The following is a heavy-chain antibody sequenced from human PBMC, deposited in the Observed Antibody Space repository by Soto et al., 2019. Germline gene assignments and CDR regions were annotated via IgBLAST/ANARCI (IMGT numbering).Heavy chain of an antibody. CDR1: GFTFSSYG. V-gene: IGHV3-33*01. J-gene: IGHJ6*02. Sequence: GGSLRLSCAASGFTFSSYGMHWVRQAPGKGLEWVAVIWYDGSNKYYADSVKGRFTISRDNSKNTLYLQMNSLRAEDTAVYYCARVMPNSPSYDKVFGVVISHGMDVWGQGTTVTVSS. D-gene: IGHD3-3*01. CDR3: ARVMPNSPSYDKVFGVVISHGMDV. CDR2: IWYDGSNK.